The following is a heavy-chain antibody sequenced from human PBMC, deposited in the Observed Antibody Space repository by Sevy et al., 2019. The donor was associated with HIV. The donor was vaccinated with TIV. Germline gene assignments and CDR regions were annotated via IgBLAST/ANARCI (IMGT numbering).Heavy chain of an antibody. Sequence: GGSLRLSCAASGFTFSSYAMSWVRQAPGKGLEWVSAISGSGGSTYYADSVKGRFTISRDNSKNTLYLQMNSLRAEDTAVYYCAKGVIVGATRGDAFDIWAKGQWSPSPQ. CDR1: GFTFSSYA. V-gene: IGHV3-23*01. CDR3: AKGVIVGATRGDAFDI. J-gene: IGHJ3*02. D-gene: IGHD1-26*01. CDR2: ISGSGGST.